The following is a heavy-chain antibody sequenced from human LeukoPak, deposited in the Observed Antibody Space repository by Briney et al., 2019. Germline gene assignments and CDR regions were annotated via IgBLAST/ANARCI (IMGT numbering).Heavy chain of an antibody. CDR2: VYPSDSDT. V-gene: IGHV5-51*01. Sequence: AESLKISCKISGYAFPTYWIGWVRQMPGKGLEWMGIVYPSDSDTRYSPSFQGQVTISADKSISTAYLQWSSLKASDTAMYYCARRGDGYNLNFDYWGQGTLVTVSS. CDR3: ARRGDGYNLNFDY. CDR1: GYAFPTYW. J-gene: IGHJ4*02. D-gene: IGHD5-24*01.